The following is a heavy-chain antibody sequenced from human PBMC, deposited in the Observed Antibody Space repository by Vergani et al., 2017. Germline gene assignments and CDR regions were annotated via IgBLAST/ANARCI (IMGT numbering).Heavy chain of an antibody. CDR3: AKRPRITSFRVNYMDV. Sequence: EVQLLESGGGLVQPGGSLRLSCAASGFTFSSYAMSWVRQAPGKGLEWVSAISGSGGSTYYADSVKGRFTISRDNSKNTLYLQMNSLRAEDTAVYYCAKRPRITSFRVNYMDVWGKGTTVTVSS. CDR2: ISGSGGST. J-gene: IGHJ6*03. D-gene: IGHD3-3*01. V-gene: IGHV3-23*01. CDR1: GFTFSSYA.